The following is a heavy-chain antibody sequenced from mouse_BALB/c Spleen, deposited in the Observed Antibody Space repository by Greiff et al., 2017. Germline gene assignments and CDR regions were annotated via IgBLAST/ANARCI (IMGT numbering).Heavy chain of an antibody. CDR1: GFTFTDYY. J-gene: IGHJ1*01. Sequence: EVHLVESGGGLVQPGGSLRLSCATSGFTFTDYYMSWVRQPPGKALEWLGFIRNKANGYTTEYSASVKGRFTISRDNSQSILYLQMNTLRAEDSATYYCAIDNWYFDVWGAGTTVTVSS. CDR2: IRNKANGYTT. V-gene: IGHV7-3*02. CDR3: AIDNWYFDV.